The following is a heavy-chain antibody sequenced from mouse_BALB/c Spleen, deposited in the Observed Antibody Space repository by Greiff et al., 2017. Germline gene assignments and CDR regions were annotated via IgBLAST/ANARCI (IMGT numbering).Heavy chain of an antibody. Sequence: DVQLVESGGGLVKPGGSLKLSCAASGFTFSSYAMSWVRQSPEKRLEWVAEISSGGSYTYYPDTVTGRFTISRDNAKNTLYLEMSSLRSEDTAMYYCARRGYDGYYGFDYWGQGTTLTVSS. V-gene: IGHV5-9-4*01. CDR3: ARRGYDGYYGFDY. J-gene: IGHJ2*01. CDR2: ISSGGSYT. D-gene: IGHD2-3*01. CDR1: GFTFSSYA.